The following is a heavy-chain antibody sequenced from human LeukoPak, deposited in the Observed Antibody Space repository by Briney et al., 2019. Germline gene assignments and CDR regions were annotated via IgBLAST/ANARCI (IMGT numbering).Heavy chain of an antibody. D-gene: IGHD5-18*01. CDR3: ARDRYSHGLYYFDF. CDR2: INAGNGDT. V-gene: IGHV1-3*01. J-gene: IGHJ4*02. Sequence: GATVKVSCKASGYTFTRYAMHWVRQASGQRLEWMGWINAGNGDTKYSQKFQGRVTITRDTSASTVYMELSSLRSEDTAVYFCARDRYSHGLYYFDFWGQGTLVTVSS. CDR1: GYTFTRYA.